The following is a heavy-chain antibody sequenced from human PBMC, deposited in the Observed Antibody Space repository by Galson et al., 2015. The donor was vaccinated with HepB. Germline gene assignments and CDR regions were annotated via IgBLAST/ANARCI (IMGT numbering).Heavy chain of an antibody. CDR1: GFTFSNAW. CDR3: SAVHDYGDY. D-gene: IGHD6-6*01. CDR2: IKSQADGGTT. J-gene: IGHJ4*02. Sequence: SLRLSCADSGFTFSNAWINWVRQAPGRGLEWVGRIKSQADGGTTAYAAPVKGRFSISRDDSKNTVYLQMNGLKTEATALYYCSAVHDYGDYWGRGTLVTVSS. V-gene: IGHV3-15*01.